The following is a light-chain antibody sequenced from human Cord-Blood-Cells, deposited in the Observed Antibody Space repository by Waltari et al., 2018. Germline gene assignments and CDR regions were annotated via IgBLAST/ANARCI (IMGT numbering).Light chain of an antibody. J-gene: IGKJ1*01. CDR1: QSISSW. V-gene: IGKV1-5*01. Sequence: DIQMTQSPSTLSASGGDRVTITCRASQSISSWLAWYQQKPGKAPKLLIYDASSLESGVPSRFSGSGSGTEFTLTISSLQPDDFATYYCQQYNSYSRTFGQGTKVEIK. CDR3: QQYNSYSRT. CDR2: DAS.